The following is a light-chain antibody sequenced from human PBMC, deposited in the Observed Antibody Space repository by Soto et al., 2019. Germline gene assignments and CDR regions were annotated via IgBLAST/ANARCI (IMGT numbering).Light chain of an antibody. CDR2: KAS. J-gene: IGKJ1*01. CDR1: QNIYKF. Sequence: DIQMTQSPSTVSASVGDRVTITCRASQNIYKFLAWYQQKPGKAPDLLIYKASTLESGVPSRFNGSGSGTEFSLQITSLQSEDFATYYCQQYHSDSPWTFGPGTKV. V-gene: IGKV1-5*03. CDR3: QQYHSDSPWT.